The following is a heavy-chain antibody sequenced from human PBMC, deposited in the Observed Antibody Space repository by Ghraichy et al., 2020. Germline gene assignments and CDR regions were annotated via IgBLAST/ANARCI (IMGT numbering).Heavy chain of an antibody. D-gene: IGHD5-12*01. CDR1: VTPSALPLSS. CDR2: FSSGIT. Sequence: SEPCPSPAVSLVTPSALPLSSGPGSASPQGRDSNGLRVFSSGITYYSPSLESRVTISVDTSKNHFSLRLTSLTAADTAVYFCAISWRNYFDNWGQGTLVAVSS. CDR3: AISWRNYFDN. V-gene: IGHV4-39*07. J-gene: IGHJ4*02.